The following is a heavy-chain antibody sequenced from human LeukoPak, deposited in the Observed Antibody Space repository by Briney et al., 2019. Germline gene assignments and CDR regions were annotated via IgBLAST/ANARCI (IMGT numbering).Heavy chain of an antibody. CDR3: ARQVSDYYYHYMDV. CDR1: GGSIISSTYY. V-gene: IGHV4-39*01. Sequence: SETLSLTCTVSGGSIISSTYYWGWVRQSPGKGLEWIRNIYYSGTTYYNPSLKSRVTISEDTSRNRFSLMLSSVTAADTAIYYCARQVSDYYYHYMDVWGEGTTVIVSS. J-gene: IGHJ6*03. CDR2: IYYSGTT.